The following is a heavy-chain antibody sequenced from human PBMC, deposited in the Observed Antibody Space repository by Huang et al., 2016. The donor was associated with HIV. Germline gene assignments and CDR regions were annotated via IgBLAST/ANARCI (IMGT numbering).Heavy chain of an antibody. CDR2: RNPKSGNT. J-gene: IGHJ4*02. Sequence: QVQLVQSGAEVKKPGASVKVSCKASGFNFNNYDFNWVRQASGQGLEWMGWRNPKSGNTGYAQKFQGRVTSTRNSSITTAYMELRSLRSEDTAVYYCARARGFLYDSTGYYSRYYFDSWGQGTLVTISS. CDR1: GFNFNNYD. D-gene: IGHD3-22*01. CDR3: ARARGFLYDSTGYYSRYYFDS. V-gene: IGHV1-8*03.